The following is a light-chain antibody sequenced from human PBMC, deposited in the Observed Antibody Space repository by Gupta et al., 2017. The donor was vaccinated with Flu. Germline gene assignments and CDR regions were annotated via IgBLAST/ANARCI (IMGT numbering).Light chain of an antibody. J-gene: IGLJ1*01. CDR2: DNN. CDR3: GTWDDSGGVYV. V-gene: IGLV1-51*01. CDR1: SSNIGNNY. Sequence: SVLTQPPSVSAAPGQKVTISCSGSSSNIGNNYVSWYQQLPGTAPKLLIYDNNKRPSGIPGRFSGSKSGTSATLVITGLQTGDEADYYCGTWDDSGGVYVFGTGTKVTVL.